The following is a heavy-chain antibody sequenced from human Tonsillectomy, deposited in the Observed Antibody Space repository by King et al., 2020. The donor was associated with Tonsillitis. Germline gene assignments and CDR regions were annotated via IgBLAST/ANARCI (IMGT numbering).Heavy chain of an antibody. J-gene: IGHJ6*03. Sequence: QLQESGPGLVKPSQTLSLTCTVSGGTISTGGWNWSWIRQLPGKGLEWIGNVYYSGSTYYNPSLKSRVAMSVDTSKNQFSLKLSSVTAADTAIYYYARDVRRYYTSGERSSYYYMDVWGKGTTVTVSS. D-gene: IGHD3-10*01. V-gene: IGHV4-31*03. CDR3: ARDVRRYYTSGERSSYYYMDV. CDR1: GGTISTGGWN. CDR2: VYYSGST.